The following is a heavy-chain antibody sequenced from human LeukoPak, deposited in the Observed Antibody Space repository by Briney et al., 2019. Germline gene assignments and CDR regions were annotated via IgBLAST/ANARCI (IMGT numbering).Heavy chain of an antibody. CDR3: ARGGVNPVDH. Sequence: GGSLRLSCAAAGFPFNSFWMHWVRQAPGKGLVWVSDMNEYSTTIRYADSVKGRFTISRDNAKSILYLQMNNLRAEDTAMYFCARGGVNPVDHWGQGTLVTVSS. CDR2: MNEYSTTI. V-gene: IGHV3-74*01. D-gene: IGHD1-14*01. CDR1: GFPFNSFW. J-gene: IGHJ4*02.